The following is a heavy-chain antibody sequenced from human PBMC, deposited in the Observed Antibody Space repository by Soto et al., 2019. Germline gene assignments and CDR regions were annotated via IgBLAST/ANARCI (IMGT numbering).Heavy chain of an antibody. V-gene: IGHV1-18*01. D-gene: IGHD3-10*01. CDR2: ISAYNGNT. CDR1: GYTFTSYG. CDR3: ARGSSAWFGELFSYYYYYMDV. J-gene: IGHJ6*03. Sequence: QVQLVQSGAEVKKPGASVKVSCKASGYTFTSYGISWVRQAPGQGLEWMGWISAYNGNTNYAQKLQGRVTMTTDTSTSTAYMELRSLRSDDTAVYYCARGSSAWFGELFSYYYYYMDVWGKGTTVTVSS.